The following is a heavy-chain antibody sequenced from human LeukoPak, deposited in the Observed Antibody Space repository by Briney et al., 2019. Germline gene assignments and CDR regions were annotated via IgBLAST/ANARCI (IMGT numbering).Heavy chain of an antibody. CDR2: IYSDGTI. V-gene: IGHV3-66*01. J-gene: IGHJ4*02. CDR1: GFTVSSNY. CDR3: AREVGGGASGQ. Sequence: GESLRLSCAASGFTVSSNYMSWVRQVPGKGLKWVSVIYSDGTISYADSVKGRFTISRDNSENTLYLQMNSLRVEDTAVYYCAREVGGGASGQWGQGTLVTVSS. D-gene: IGHD3-16*01.